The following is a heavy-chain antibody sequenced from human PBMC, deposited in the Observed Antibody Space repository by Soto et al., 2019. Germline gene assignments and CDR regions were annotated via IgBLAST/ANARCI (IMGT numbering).Heavy chain of an antibody. D-gene: IGHD5-18*01. CDR2: IIPIFGTA. CDR1: GGTFSSYA. CDR3: ARGLSGNSYANY. V-gene: IGHV1-69*13. Sequence: SVKVSCKASGGTFSSYAISWVRQAPGQGLEWMGGIIPIFGTANYAQKFQGRVTITAHEPTSTAYMELSSLRSEDTAVYYCARGLSGNSYANYWGQGTLVTVSS. J-gene: IGHJ4*02.